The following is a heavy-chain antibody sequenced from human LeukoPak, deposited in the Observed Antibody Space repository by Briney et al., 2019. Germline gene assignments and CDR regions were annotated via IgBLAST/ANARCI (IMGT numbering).Heavy chain of an antibody. CDR2: MYHSGST. J-gene: IGHJ5*02. CDR3: ARVPGPNWFDP. Sequence: SETLSLTCTVSGYSISSGYYWGWIRQPPGKGLEWIGSMYHSGSTYYNPSLKSRATISVDTSKNQFSLKVSSVTAADTAVYYCARVPGPNWFDPWGQGTLVTVSS. CDR1: GYSISSGYY. V-gene: IGHV4-38-2*02.